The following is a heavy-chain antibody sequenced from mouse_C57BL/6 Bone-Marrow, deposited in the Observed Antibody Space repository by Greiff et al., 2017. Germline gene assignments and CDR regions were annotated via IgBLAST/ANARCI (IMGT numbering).Heavy chain of an antibody. D-gene: IGHD2-5*01. V-gene: IGHV1-55*01. CDR3: ARPYYSNYWYFDV. J-gene: IGHJ1*03. CDR1: GYTFTSYW. Sequence: QVQLQQSGAELVKPGASVKMSCKASGYTFTSYWITWVKQRPGQGLEWIGDIYPGSGSTNYNEKFKSKATLTVDTSASTAYMQLSSLTSEDTAVYYCARPYYSNYWYFDVWGTGTTVTVSS. CDR2: IYPGSGST.